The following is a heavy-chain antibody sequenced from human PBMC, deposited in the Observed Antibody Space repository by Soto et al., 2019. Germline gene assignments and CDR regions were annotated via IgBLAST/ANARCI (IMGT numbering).Heavy chain of an antibody. CDR1: GFAFSNFA. V-gene: IGHV3-23*01. J-gene: IGHJ4*02. CDR3: AKVTGTSFRGRD. Sequence: PGGSLRLSCAASGFAFSNFAMTWVRQAPGKGLEWVSTLGGSGVSAYYADSVLGRFTVSRDNSKNTLFLQMNRLRSEDTAVYYCAKVTGTSFRGRDWGQGTLVPVSS. CDR2: LGGSGVSA. D-gene: IGHD3-9*01.